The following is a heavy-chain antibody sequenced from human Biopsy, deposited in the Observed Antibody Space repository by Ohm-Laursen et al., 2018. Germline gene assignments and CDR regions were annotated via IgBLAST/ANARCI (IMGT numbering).Heavy chain of an antibody. V-gene: IGHV1-18*01. CDR2: ISPYNDKT. CDR3: ARVFCTSTTCYGLLHN. Sequence: ASVKVSCKASGYTFTSYDISWVRQAPGQGLEWMGWISPYNDKTSYPPKLQDRVTMTADTSTNTAHMELRSLRSDDTAVYYCARVFCTSTTCYGLLHNWGQGTVVTVSS. CDR1: GYTFTSYD. D-gene: IGHD2/OR15-2a*01. J-gene: IGHJ4*02.